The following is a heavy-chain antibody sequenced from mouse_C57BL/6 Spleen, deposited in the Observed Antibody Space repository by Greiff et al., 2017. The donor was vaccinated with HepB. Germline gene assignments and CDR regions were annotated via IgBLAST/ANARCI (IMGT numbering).Heavy chain of an antibody. J-gene: IGHJ3*01. V-gene: IGHV14-1*01. CDR2: IDPEDGDT. CDR3: TPHDDGIWFAY. Sequence: EVQLQQSGAELVRPGASVKLSCTASGFNIKDYYMPWVKQRPEQGLVWIGRIDPEDGDTEYAPKFQGKATMTADTSSNTAYLQRSSLTSEDTAVYYCTPHDDGIWFAYWGQGTLVTVSA. D-gene: IGHD1-1*01. CDR1: GFNIKDYY.